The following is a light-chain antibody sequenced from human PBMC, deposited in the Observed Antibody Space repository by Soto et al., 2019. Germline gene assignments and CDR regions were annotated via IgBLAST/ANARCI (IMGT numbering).Light chain of an antibody. J-gene: IGKJ1*01. CDR3: QQTYRSWT. CDR1: QSISSS. Sequence: DIQMTQSPASLPASVGDRVTITCRASQSISSSLSWYQQKPGKAPKLLIYDASTLQSGVPSRFRGSGSGTDFTLTISSLQPEDFATYYCQQTYRSWTFGQGTKVEIK. V-gene: IGKV1-39*01. CDR2: DAS.